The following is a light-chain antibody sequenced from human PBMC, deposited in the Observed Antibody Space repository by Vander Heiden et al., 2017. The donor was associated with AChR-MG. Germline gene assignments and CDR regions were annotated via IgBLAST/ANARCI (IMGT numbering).Light chain of an antibody. V-gene: IGLV1-44*01. Sequence: QSVLTQPPSASGTPGQRVTLSCSGNSSNIGSTTVHWYQQLPGTAPNLLIYRSNERPSGVRDRFSGSKSGTSASLAISGLQSEDEADYYCAAWDDSLNGVVFGGGTTLTVL. CDR1: SSNIGSTT. J-gene: IGLJ2*01. CDR3: AAWDDSLNGVV. CDR2: RSN.